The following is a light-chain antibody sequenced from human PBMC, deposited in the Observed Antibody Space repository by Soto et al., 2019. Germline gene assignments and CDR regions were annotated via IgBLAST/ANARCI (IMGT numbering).Light chain of an antibody. CDR2: DVS. V-gene: IGLV2-14*01. Sequence: QSALTQPASVSGSPGQSITISCTGTSSDVGGYNYVSWYQQHPGKAPKLMIYDVSNRPSGVSNRFSGSQSGNTASLTISGLQAEDEADYYCSSYTSSSTLDVVVGGGTKVTVL. J-gene: IGLJ2*01. CDR1: SSDVGGYNY. CDR3: SSYTSSSTLDVV.